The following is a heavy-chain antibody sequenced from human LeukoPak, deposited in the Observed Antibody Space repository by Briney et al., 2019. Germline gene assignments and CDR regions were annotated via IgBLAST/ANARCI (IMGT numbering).Heavy chain of an antibody. D-gene: IGHD6-13*01. V-gene: IGHV1-18*01. CDR2: IKVYNGDT. CDR3: ARETSIAGGGTRGDY. CDR1: GYTFNSYG. J-gene: IGHJ4*02. Sequence: ASVKVSCNASGYTFNSYGISWVRQAPGQGLEWMGWIKVYNGDTKYAQNLQGRVTVTTDTSTSTVYMELRSLRSDDTAVYYCARETSIAGGGTRGDYWGQGTLVTVSS.